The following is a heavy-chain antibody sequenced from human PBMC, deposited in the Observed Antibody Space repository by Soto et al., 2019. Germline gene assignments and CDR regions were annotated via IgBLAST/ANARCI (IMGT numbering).Heavy chain of an antibody. V-gene: IGHV4-39*01. CDR3: ASDLRTGSSWYGVY. CDR1: GGSISSSSYY. D-gene: IGHD6-13*01. CDR2: IYYSGST. Sequence: ASETLSLTCTVSGGSISSSSYYWGWIRQPPGKGLEWIGSIYYSGSTYYNPSLKSRVTISVDTSKNQFSLKLSSVTAADTAVYYCASDLRTGSSWYGVYWGQGTLVPVSS. J-gene: IGHJ4*02.